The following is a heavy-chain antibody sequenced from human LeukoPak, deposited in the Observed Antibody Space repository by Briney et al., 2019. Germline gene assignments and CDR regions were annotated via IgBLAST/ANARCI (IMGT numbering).Heavy chain of an antibody. V-gene: IGHV4-38-2*02. CDR1: GYSISSGYY. J-gene: IGHJ2*01. CDR3: ARADCSSTSCYTSRVHWYFDL. CDR2: ICHSGST. D-gene: IGHD2-2*02. Sequence: PSETLSLTCTVSGYSISSGYYWGWIRQPPGKGLEWIGSICHSGSTYYNPSLKSRVTISVDTSKNQFSLKLSSVTAADTAVYYCARADCSSTSCYTSRVHWYFDLWGRGTLVTVSS.